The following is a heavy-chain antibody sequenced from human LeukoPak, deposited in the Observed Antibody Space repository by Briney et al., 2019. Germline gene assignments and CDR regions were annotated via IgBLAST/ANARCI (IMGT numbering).Heavy chain of an antibody. Sequence: GGSLSLSCAVSGFTFTDYWMHWVRQRPGEGLVWVSHISTDGGRTNYADSVKGRFTTSRDNTKNTVYLQMSSLRAEDTAVYYCSPGFAFDVWGQVTMVTVSS. V-gene: IGHV3-74*01. J-gene: IGHJ3*01. CDR1: GFTFTDYW. CDR2: ISTDGGRT. CDR3: SPGFAFDV. D-gene: IGHD2-15*01.